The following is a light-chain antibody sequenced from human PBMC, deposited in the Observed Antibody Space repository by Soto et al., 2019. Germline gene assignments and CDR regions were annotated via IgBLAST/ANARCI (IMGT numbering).Light chain of an antibody. CDR3: QQSYSTHPIT. V-gene: IGKV1-39*01. CDR2: AAS. CDR1: QTISSS. J-gene: IGKJ5*01. Sequence: DIQMTQSPSSLSASVGDRVTITCRSSQTISSSLNWYQQKPGKAPKLLIYAASSLQSGVPSRFSGSGAETDFTLTISSLQPEDFAIYYCQQSYSTHPITFGQGTRLEIK.